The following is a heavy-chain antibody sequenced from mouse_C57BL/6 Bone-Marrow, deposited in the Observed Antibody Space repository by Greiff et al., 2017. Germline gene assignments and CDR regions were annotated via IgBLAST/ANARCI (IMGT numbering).Heavy chain of an antibody. CDR3: SRGAY. Sequence: VKLMESGAELVKPGASVKISCKASGYAFSSYWMNWVKQRPGKSLEWIGKIYPGDGDTNYNGKFKGKATLTADKSSSTAYMQLSSLTSDDSAVYFCSRGAYWCQGTLVTVSA. J-gene: IGHJ3*01. CDR1: GYAFSSYW. CDR2: IYPGDGDT. V-gene: IGHV1-80*01.